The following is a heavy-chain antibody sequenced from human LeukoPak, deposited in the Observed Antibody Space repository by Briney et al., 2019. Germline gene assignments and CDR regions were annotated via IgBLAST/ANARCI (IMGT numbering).Heavy chain of an antibody. CDR2: ISSISSGRHI. Sequence: GGSLRLSCVASGLTFSSHAMTWVRQTPGEGLEWVSGISSISSGRHIYYADSVKGRFTISRDNAKNSVYLQMNSLRAEDTAVYYCARLSSGWQYFDYWGQGTLVTVSS. D-gene: IGHD6-19*01. CDR3: ARLSSGWQYFDY. CDR1: GLTFSSHA. J-gene: IGHJ4*02. V-gene: IGHV3-21*01.